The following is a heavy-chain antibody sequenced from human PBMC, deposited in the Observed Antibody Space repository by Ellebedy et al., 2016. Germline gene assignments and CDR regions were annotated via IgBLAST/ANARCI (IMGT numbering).Heavy chain of an antibody. CDR1: GFTFSSYS. Sequence: GGSLRLSCAASGFTFSSYSMNWVRQAPGKGLEWVSGITWNSGSIGYANSVEGRFTISRDNAKNSLYLQMNSLRADDTALYYCAKGGGYSYDRIDYWGQGTLVTVSS. CDR3: AKGGGYSYDRIDY. V-gene: IGHV3-9*01. CDR2: ITWNSGSI. D-gene: IGHD5-18*01. J-gene: IGHJ4*02.